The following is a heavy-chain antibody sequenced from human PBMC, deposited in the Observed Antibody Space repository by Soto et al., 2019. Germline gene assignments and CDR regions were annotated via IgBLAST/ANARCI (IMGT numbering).Heavy chain of an antibody. Sequence: GGSLRLSCAASGFTFSSDWMSWVRQAPGKGLEWVANIKQDGSEKNYVDSVKGRFTISRDNAKNSLYLQTNTLRAEDTAVYYCARWSGWSHSFDYWGQGTLVTVSS. CDR2: IKQDGSEK. CDR3: ARWSGWSHSFDY. D-gene: IGHD6-19*01. CDR1: GFTFSSDW. J-gene: IGHJ4*02. V-gene: IGHV3-7*05.